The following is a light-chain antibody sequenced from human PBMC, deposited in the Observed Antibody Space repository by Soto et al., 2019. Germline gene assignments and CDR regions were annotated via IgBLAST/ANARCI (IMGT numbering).Light chain of an antibody. J-gene: IGKJ5*01. CDR3: QQRSNWPIP. Sequence: EIVFTQSPCTVSLSPGARATLSCRASQSVDRNYLAWYQHKPGQAPRLLIYDASSRPTDIPARFSGSGSGTDFTLTISSLEPEDFALYYCQQRSNWPIPFGQGTRPEIK. CDR2: DAS. CDR1: QSVDRNY. V-gene: IGKV3D-20*02.